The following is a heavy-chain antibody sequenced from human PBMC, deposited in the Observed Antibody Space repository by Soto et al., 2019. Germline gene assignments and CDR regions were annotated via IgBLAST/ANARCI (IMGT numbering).Heavy chain of an antibody. CDR1: GGSFSGYY. V-gene: IGHV4-59*01. CDR3: AREVGYDFWSGYPPDYYYYMDV. CDR2: IYYSGST. Sequence: PSETLSLTCAVYGGSFSGYYWSWIRQPPGKGLEWIGYIYYSGSTNYNPSLKSRVTISVDTSKNQFSLKLSSVTAADTAVYYCAREVGYDFWSGYPPDYYYYMDVWGKGTTVTVSS. J-gene: IGHJ6*03. D-gene: IGHD3-3*01.